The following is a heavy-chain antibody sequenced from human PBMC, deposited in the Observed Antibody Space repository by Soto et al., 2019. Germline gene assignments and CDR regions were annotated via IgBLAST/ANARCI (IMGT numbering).Heavy chain of an antibody. Sequence: QLQLQESGPGLVKPSETLSLTCTVSGGSISSSSYYWGWIRQPPGKGLEWIGSIYYSGSTYYNPSLKSRVTISVDTSKNQFSLKLSSVTAADTAVYYCARRRSNYYDSSGYYLGDAFDIWGQGTMVTVSS. CDR3: ARRRSNYYDSSGYYLGDAFDI. D-gene: IGHD3-22*01. V-gene: IGHV4-39*01. J-gene: IGHJ3*02. CDR2: IYYSGST. CDR1: GGSISSSSYY.